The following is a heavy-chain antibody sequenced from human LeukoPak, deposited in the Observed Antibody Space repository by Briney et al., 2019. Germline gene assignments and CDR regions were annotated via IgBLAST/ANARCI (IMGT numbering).Heavy chain of an antibody. V-gene: IGHV3-7*01. CDR3: XXXXLSYGSGGVDY. Sequence: GGSLRLSCAASGFIFSSYWMSWVRQAPGKGLEWVANIKQDGSEKYYVDSVKGRFTISRDNAKNSLYLQMNSLRAEDTAVYYXXXXXLSYGSGGVDYWGQGTLVTVSS. CDR2: IKQDGSEK. J-gene: IGHJ4*02. D-gene: IGHD3-10*01. CDR1: GFIFSSYW.